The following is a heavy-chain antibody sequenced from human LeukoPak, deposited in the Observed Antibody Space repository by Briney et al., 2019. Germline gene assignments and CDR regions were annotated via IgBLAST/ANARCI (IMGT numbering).Heavy chain of an antibody. V-gene: IGHV3-15*01. CDR2: IKSKTDGGTT. D-gene: IGHD1-1*01. CDR3: TTETNWYFDL. Sequence: PGGSLRLSCAASGFTLTNAWMSWVRQAPGKGLEWIGRIKSKTDGGTTDYAAPVKGRFTISRDDSENTLYLQMNSLKTEDTAVYFCTTETNWYFDLWGRGTLVTVSS. CDR1: GFTLTNAW. J-gene: IGHJ2*01.